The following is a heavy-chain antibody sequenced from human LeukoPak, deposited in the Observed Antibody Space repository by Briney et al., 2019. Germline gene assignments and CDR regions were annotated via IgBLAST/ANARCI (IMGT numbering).Heavy chain of an antibody. CDR2: ISSRSTI. V-gene: IGHV3-48*01. J-gene: IGHJ4*02. CDR3: ASIRGVIDY. D-gene: IGHD3-10*01. Sequence: GGSLRLSCAASGFTFSSYNMNWVRQAPGKGLEWVSHISSRSTIYYADSVKGRFTISRDNAKNSLYLQMNSLRAEDTAVYYCASIRGVIDYWGQGTLVTVSS. CDR1: GFTFSSYN.